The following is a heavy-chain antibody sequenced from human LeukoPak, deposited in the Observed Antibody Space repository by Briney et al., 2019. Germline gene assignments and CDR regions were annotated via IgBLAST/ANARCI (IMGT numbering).Heavy chain of an antibody. J-gene: IGHJ4*02. CDR3: ARPPTYYYDSSDLYYFDY. Sequence: PGRSLRLSCAASGFTFSRYWMSWVRQAPGKGLEWVSYISSSGSTIYYADSVKGRFTISRDNAKNSLYLQMNSLRAEDTAVYYCARPPTYYYDSSDLYYFDYWGQGTLVTVSS. CDR1: GFTFSRYW. D-gene: IGHD3-22*01. CDR2: ISSSGSTI. V-gene: IGHV3-11*01.